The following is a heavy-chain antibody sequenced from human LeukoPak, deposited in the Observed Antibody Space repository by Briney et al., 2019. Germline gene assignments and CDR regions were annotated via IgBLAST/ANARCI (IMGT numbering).Heavy chain of an antibody. CDR2: ITGIGSSI. CDR1: GFTFSGHS. Sequence: PGGSLRLSCAASGFTFSGHSMNWVRRAPGKGLEWVSHITGIGSSIYHADSVKGRFTISRDNSKDSLYLQMNSLRDEDTAVYYCARGGIYPLDYWGQGTLVTVSS. CDR3: ARGGIYPLDY. D-gene: IGHD1-26*01. V-gene: IGHV3-48*02. J-gene: IGHJ4*02.